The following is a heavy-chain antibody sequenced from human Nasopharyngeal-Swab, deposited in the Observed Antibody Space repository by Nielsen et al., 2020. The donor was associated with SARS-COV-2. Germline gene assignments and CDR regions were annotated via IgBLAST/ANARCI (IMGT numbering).Heavy chain of an antibody. J-gene: IGHJ3*02. D-gene: IGHD3-10*01. Sequence: ASVKVSCKASGYTFNSYGISWVRQAPGQGLEWMGWINPNSGGTNYAQKFQGRVSMTRDTSISTAYMELSRLRSDDTAVYYCALGLELLWPTKDAFDIWGQGTMVSISS. CDR1: GYTFNSYG. CDR3: ALGLELLWPTKDAFDI. V-gene: IGHV1-2*02. CDR2: INPNSGGT.